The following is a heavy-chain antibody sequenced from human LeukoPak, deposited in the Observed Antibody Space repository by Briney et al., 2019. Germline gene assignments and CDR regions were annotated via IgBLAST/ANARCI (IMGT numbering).Heavy chain of an antibody. CDR1: GGSFSGYY. J-gene: IGHJ5*02. D-gene: IGHD3-9*01. CDR2: INHSGST. V-gene: IGHV4-34*01. Sequence: PSETLSLTCAVYGGSFSGYYWSWIRQPPGKGLEWIGEINHSGSTNYNPSLKSRVTISVDTSKNQFSLKLSSVTAADTAVYYCAARYFDWFRIYGGGTQWFDPWGQGTLVTVSS. CDR3: AARYFDWFRIYGGGTQWFDP.